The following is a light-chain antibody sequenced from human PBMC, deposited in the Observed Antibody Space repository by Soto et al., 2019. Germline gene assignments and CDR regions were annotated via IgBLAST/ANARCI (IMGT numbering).Light chain of an antibody. CDR3: CSLTTSHTYV. V-gene: IGLV2-14*03. J-gene: IGLJ1*01. CDR1: RYDVGGYNY. Sequence: QSALTQPPSVSGSPGQSVTMSCTGTRYDVGGYNYVSWYQQHPGKAPKVMIYHVTYRPSGVSNRYSGSKSGNSASLTISGLQADDEADYYCCSLTTSHTYVFGSGTKLTVL. CDR2: HVT.